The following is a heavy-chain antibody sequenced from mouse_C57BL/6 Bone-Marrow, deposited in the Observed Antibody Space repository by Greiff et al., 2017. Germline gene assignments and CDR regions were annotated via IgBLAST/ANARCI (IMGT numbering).Heavy chain of an antibody. V-gene: IGHV2-2*01. CDR1: GFSLTSYG. Sequence: QVQLQQSGPGLVQPSQSLSITCTVSGFSLTSYGVHWVRQSPGKGLEWLGVIWSGGSTDYNAAFISRLSISKDNSKSQVFFKMNSLQADDTAIYYCARKDYYGTFDVWGTGTTVTVSS. D-gene: IGHD1-1*01. CDR3: ARKDYYGTFDV. J-gene: IGHJ1*03. CDR2: IWSGGST.